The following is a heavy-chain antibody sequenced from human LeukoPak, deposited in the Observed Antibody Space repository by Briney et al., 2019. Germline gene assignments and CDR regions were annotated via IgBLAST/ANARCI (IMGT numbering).Heavy chain of an antibody. CDR3: ARPSRSYGDYYLV. CDR2: IYPGDSDT. D-gene: IGHD4-17*01. Sequence: HGESLKISCKGSGNSFTSYWIGWVRQMPGKGLEWMGIIYPGDSDTRYSPSFQGQVTISADKSISTAYLQWSSLKASDTAMYYCARPSRSYGDYYLVWGQGTLVTVSS. V-gene: IGHV5-51*01. J-gene: IGHJ4*02. CDR1: GNSFTSYW.